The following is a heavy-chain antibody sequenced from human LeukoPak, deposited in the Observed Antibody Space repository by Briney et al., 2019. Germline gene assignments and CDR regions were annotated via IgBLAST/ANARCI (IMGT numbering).Heavy chain of an antibody. Sequence: ASVKVSCKASGGTFSSYAVSWVRQAPGQGLEWMEWIRVYNGNTNYAQKLQGRVTMTTDTSTSTAYMELRSLRSDDTAVYYCARGPGGRSGYYPLEDYYYYYYVDVWGKGTTVAVSS. V-gene: IGHV1-18*01. CDR2: IRVYNGNT. CDR1: GGTFSSYA. D-gene: IGHD3-22*01. J-gene: IGHJ6*03. CDR3: ARGPGGRSGYYPLEDYYYYYYVDV.